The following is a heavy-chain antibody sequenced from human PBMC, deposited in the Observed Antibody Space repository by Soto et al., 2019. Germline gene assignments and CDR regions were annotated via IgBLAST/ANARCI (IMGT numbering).Heavy chain of an antibody. D-gene: IGHD6-13*01. CDR2: IIPIFGTA. CDR1: GCAISSYA. Sequence: CKAAGCAISSYASGCVRQATRQGLEWMGGIIPIFGTANYAQKFQGRVTITADESTSTAYMELSSLRSEDTAVYYCARDQQQLVRGYYYYGMDVWGQGTTVTVSS. CDR3: ARDQQQLVRGYYYYGMDV. J-gene: IGHJ6*02. V-gene: IGHV1-69*01.